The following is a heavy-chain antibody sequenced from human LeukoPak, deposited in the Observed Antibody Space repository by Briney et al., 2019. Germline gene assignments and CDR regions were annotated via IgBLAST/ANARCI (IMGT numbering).Heavy chain of an antibody. CDR2: INHSGST. D-gene: IGHD1-26*01. CDR1: GGSFSGYY. CDR3: ARASRGGADI. V-gene: IGHV4-34*01. Sequence: RPSETLSLTCAVYGGSFSGYYWSWIRQPPGKGLEWIGEINHSGSTNYNPSLKSRVTISVDTSKNQFSLKLSSVTAADTAVYYCARASRGGADIWGQGTMVTVSS. J-gene: IGHJ3*02.